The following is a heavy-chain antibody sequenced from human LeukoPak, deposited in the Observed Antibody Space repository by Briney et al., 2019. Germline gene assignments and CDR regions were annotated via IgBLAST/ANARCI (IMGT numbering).Heavy chain of an antibody. J-gene: IGHJ4*02. CDR2: IYSGGST. V-gene: IGHV3-53*01. Sequence: PGGSLRLSCSASGFTVSSIYMTWVRQAPGKGLQWVSVIYSGGSTYYADSVKGRFTISRDNSKNTLYLQMNSLRAEDTAVYYCARVSSGWHFDYWGQGTLVTVSS. D-gene: IGHD6-19*01. CDR3: ARVSSGWHFDY. CDR1: GFTVSSIY.